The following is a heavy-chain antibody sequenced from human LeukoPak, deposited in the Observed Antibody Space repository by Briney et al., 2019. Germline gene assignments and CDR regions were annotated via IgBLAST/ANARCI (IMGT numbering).Heavy chain of an antibody. CDR1: GYTFTSYY. CDR3: AREVAHDYGDYSSWGYYYYGMDV. D-gene: IGHD4-17*01. V-gene: IGHV1-46*01. Sequence: ASVKVSCKASGYTFTSYYMRWVRQAPGQGLEWMGIINPSGGSTSYAQKFQGRVTMTRDTSTSTVYMELSSLRSEDTAVYYCAREVAHDYGDYSSWGYYYYGMDVWGQGTTVTVSS. CDR2: INPSGGST. J-gene: IGHJ6*02.